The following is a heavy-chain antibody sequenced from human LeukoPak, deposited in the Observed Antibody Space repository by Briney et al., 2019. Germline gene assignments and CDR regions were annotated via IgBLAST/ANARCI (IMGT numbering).Heavy chain of an antibody. Sequence: PGGSLRLSCAASGFTFSDYYMSWIRQAPGKGLEWVSYISSSGSTIYYADSVKGRFTISRDNAKNSLYLQMNSLRAEDTAVYYCARGRLGYYDILTGYYVDYWGQGTLVIVSS. J-gene: IGHJ4*02. D-gene: IGHD3-9*01. CDR3: ARGRLGYYDILTGYYVDY. CDR2: ISSSGSTI. V-gene: IGHV3-11*04. CDR1: GFTFSDYY.